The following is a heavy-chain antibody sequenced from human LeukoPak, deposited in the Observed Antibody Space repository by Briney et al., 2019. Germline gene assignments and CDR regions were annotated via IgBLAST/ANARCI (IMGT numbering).Heavy chain of an antibody. CDR2: ISSSSSYI. CDR3: ARDLIAAAGTGVYYFDY. V-gene: IGHV3-21*01. Sequence: GGSLRLSCAASGFTFSSYSMNWVRQAPGKGLEWVSSISSSSSYIYYADSVKGRFTISRDNAKNSLYPQMNSLRAEDTAVYYCARDLIAAAGTGVYYFDYWGQGTLVTVSS. D-gene: IGHD6-13*01. J-gene: IGHJ4*02. CDR1: GFTFSSYS.